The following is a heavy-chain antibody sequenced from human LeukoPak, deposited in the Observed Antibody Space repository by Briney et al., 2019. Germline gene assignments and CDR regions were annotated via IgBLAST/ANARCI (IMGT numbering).Heavy chain of an antibody. J-gene: IGHJ3*02. Sequence: SVKVSCKASGGTFSSYAISWVRQAPGQGLEWMGRIIPILGIANYAQKFQGRDTITADKSTSTAYMELSSLRSEDTAVYYCASVYYDSSELGAFDIWGQGTMVTVSS. CDR2: IIPILGIA. CDR1: GGTFSSYA. D-gene: IGHD3-22*01. V-gene: IGHV1-69*04. CDR3: ASVYYDSSELGAFDI.